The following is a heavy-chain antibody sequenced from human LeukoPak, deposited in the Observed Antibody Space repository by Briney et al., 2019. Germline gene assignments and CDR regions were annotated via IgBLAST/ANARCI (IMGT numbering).Heavy chain of an antibody. V-gene: IGHV3-74*01. Sequence: GGSLRLSCAASGFTLSNYWIHWVRHTPGKGLVWVSRISSDGSTTNYADSVKGRFTISRDNAKNTLYLQMNSLRAEDTAMYYCARVGYYYDDNCDAFDIWGQGTMVTVSS. CDR2: ISSDGSTT. D-gene: IGHD3-22*01. J-gene: IGHJ3*02. CDR3: ARVGYYYDDNCDAFDI. CDR1: GFTLSNYW.